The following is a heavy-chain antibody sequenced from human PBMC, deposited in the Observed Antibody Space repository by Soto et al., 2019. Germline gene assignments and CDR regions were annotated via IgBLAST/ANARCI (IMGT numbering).Heavy chain of an antibody. CDR1: GGSVSSGSYY. Sequence: QVQLQESGPGLVKPSETLSLTCTVSGGSVSSGSYYWSWIRQPPGKGLEWIGYIYYSGSTNYNPLLKSWINISVDTAKNPFPLKLRSVTGADTAVYYCAREAYCGGDCYPRWGQGTLVTVSP. V-gene: IGHV4-61*01. CDR2: IYYSGST. J-gene: IGHJ4*02. D-gene: IGHD2-21*02. CDR3: AREAYCGGDCYPR.